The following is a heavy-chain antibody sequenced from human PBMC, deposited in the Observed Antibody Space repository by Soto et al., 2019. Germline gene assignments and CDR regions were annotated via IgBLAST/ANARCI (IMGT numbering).Heavy chain of an antibody. V-gene: IGHV4-59*01. J-gene: IGHJ6*02. Sequence: PSETLSLTCTVSGGSISSYYWSWIRQPPGKGLEWIGYIYYSGSTNYNPSLKSRVTISVDTSKNQFSLKLSSVTAADTAVYYCARDIAYCGGDCSDYYYYYGMDVWGQGTTVTFSS. D-gene: IGHD2-21*02. CDR3: ARDIAYCGGDCSDYYYYYGMDV. CDR1: GGSISSYY. CDR2: IYYSGST.